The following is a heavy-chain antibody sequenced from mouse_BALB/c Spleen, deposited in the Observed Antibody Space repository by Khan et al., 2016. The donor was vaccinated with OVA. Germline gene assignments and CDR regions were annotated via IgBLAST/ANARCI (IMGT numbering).Heavy chain of an antibody. CDR3: ARNNYYGYYFDY. J-gene: IGHJ2*01. D-gene: IGHD1-1*01. V-gene: IGHV3-2*02. CDR2: ISYSGFT. CDR1: GYSITSGYA. Sequence: EVQLQESGPGLVKPSQSLSLTCTVTGYSITSGYAWNWIRQFPGNKLEWMGYISYSGFTNYHPSLTSRISITRDTSKNQFFLQLRSVTTEDTATYYCARNNYYGYYFDYWGQGATLTVSS.